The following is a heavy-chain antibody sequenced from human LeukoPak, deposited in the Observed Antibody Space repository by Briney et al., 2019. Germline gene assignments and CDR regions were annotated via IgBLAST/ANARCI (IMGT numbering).Heavy chain of an antibody. CDR2: IYYSGST. V-gene: IGHV4-59*04. D-gene: IGHD2-2*01. CDR3: ARRGYCSSTSCYEYWFDP. CDR1: GGSITGYY. Sequence: SETLSLTCTVSGGSITGYYWSWIRQPPGKGLEWIGIIYYSGSTYYNPSLKSRLTISVDTSKNQFSLKLSSVTATDTAVYYCARRGYCSSTSCYEYWFDPWGQGTLVTVSS. J-gene: IGHJ5*02.